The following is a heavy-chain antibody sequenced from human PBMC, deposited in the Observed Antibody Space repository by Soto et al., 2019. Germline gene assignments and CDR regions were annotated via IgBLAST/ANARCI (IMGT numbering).Heavy chain of an antibody. CDR3: ARGGYCFGDSCHNWFDP. CDR1: GGSINSAGSY. J-gene: IGHJ5*02. CDR2: IYYSGST. D-gene: IGHD2-15*01. Sequence: QVQVQESGPGLVKPSQTLSLTCSVSGGSINSAGSYWSWIRQQPGKGLEWIGYIYYSGSTHYNPSLKSRVSISLDTSKNQFSLKVNSVTAADTALYYCARGGYCFGDSCHNWFDPWGQGTLVTVSS. V-gene: IGHV4-31*03.